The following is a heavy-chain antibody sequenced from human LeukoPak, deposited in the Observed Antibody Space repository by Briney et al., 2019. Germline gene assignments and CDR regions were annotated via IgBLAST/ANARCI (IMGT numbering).Heavy chain of an antibody. D-gene: IGHD6-13*01. CDR1: GGSFSGYY. V-gene: IGHV4-34*01. CDR2: INHSGST. J-gene: IGHJ4*02. Sequence: SETLSLTCAVYGGSFSGYYRSWIRQPPGKGLEWIGEINHSGSTNYNPSLKSRVTISVDTSKNQFSLKLSSVTAADTAVYYCASGGAAAGPFDYWGQGTLVTVSS. CDR3: ASGGAAAGPFDY.